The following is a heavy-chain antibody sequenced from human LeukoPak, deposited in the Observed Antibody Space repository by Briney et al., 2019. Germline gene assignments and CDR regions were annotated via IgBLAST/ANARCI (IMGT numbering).Heavy chain of an antibody. D-gene: IGHD6-13*01. CDR3: ARDRLQLAPSFYYGMDV. CDR2: ISYDGSNK. Sequence: GGSLRLSCAASGFTFSSYAMHWVRQAPGKGLEWVAVISYDGSNKYYADSVKGRFTISRDNSKNTLYLQMNSLRAEDTAVYYCARDRLQLAPSFYYGMDVWGQGATVTVSS. CDR1: GFTFSSYA. J-gene: IGHJ6*02. V-gene: IGHV3-30*04.